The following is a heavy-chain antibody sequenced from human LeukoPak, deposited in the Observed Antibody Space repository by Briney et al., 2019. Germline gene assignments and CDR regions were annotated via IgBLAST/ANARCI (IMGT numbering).Heavy chain of an antibody. D-gene: IGHD5-24*01. CDR3: AREGGDGYNYLGYFDY. CDR1: GFTFSSYD. V-gene: IGHV3-48*03. J-gene: IGHJ4*02. CDR2: ISSSGSTI. Sequence: GGSLRLSCAASGFTFSSYDMNWVRQAPGKGLEWVSYISSSGSTIYYADSVKGRFTISRDNAKNSLYLQMNSLRAEDTAVYYCAREGGDGYNYLGYFDYWGQGTLVTVSS.